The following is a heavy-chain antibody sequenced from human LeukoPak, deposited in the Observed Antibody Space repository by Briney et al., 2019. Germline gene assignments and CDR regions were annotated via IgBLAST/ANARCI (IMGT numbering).Heavy chain of an antibody. CDR1: GFTFSSYA. D-gene: IGHD2-2*01. CDR3: AKDIVVVPAATALWDY. CDR2: LSGSGAST. J-gene: IGHJ4*02. V-gene: IGHV3-23*01. Sequence: PGGSLRLSCAASGFTFSSYAMSWVRQAPGKGLEWVSALSGSGASTYYADSVKGRFTISRDNSKSTLYLQMNSLRAEDTAIYYCAKDIVVVPAATALWDYWGQGTLVTVSS.